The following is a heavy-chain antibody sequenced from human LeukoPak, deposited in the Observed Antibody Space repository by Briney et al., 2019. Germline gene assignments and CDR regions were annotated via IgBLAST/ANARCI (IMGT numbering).Heavy chain of an antibody. V-gene: IGHV4-59*01. D-gene: IGHD5-18*01. CDR1: GGSFSGYY. CDR2: IYYSGST. J-gene: IGHJ4*02. Sequence: SETLSLTCAVYGGSFSGYYWSWIRQPPGKGLEWIGSIYYSGSTNYNPSLKSRVTISVDTSKNQFSLKLSSGTAADTAVYYCARDSSHGFDYWGQGTLVTVSS. CDR3: ARDSSHGFDY.